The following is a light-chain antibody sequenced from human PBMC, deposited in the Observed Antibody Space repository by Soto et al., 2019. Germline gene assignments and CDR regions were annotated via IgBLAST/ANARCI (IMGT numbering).Light chain of an antibody. Sequence: EIVLTQSPATLSLSPGEGATLSCRASQSVSIYVAWYQQKPGQAPRLLIYDASTRATGIPARFSGSGSGTDFTLTISSLEPEDFAVYYCQQRQYWPPLTFGGGSKVQMK. CDR2: DAS. CDR1: QSVSIY. J-gene: IGKJ4*01. V-gene: IGKV3-11*01. CDR3: QQRQYWPPLT.